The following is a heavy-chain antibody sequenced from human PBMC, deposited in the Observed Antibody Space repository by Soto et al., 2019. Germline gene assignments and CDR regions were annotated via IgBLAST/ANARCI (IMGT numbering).Heavy chain of an antibody. V-gene: IGHV1-8*01. CDR1: GYTFTSYD. Sequence: ASVKVSCKASGYTFTSYDINWVLQATGQGLEWMGWMNPNSGNTGYAQKFQGRVTMTRNTSISTAYMELSSLRSEDTAVYYCARARSGGSHDAFDIWGQGTMVTVSS. J-gene: IGHJ3*02. D-gene: IGHD2-15*01. CDR2: MNPNSGNT. CDR3: ARARSGGSHDAFDI.